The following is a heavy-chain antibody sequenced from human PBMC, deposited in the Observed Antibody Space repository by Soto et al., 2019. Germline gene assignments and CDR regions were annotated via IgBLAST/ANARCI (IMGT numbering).Heavy chain of an antibody. CDR2: IYYSGST. V-gene: IGHV4-59*08. D-gene: IGHD3-3*02. J-gene: IGHJ4*02. CDR3: ARHSPHFWSGYSEHQDFDY. CDR1: GGSISSDY. Sequence: PSETLSLTCTVSGGSISSDYWSWIRQPPGKGLEWIGYIYYSGSTNYNPSLKSRVTISVDTSKNQFSLKLSSVTAADTAVYYCARHSPHFWSGYSEHQDFDYWGQGTLVTVSS.